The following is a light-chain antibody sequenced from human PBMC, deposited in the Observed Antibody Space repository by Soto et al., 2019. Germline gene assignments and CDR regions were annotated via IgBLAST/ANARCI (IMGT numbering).Light chain of an antibody. V-gene: IGLV2-8*01. Sequence: QSVLTQPPSASGSPGQSVTISCTGTFNDIGGYNYVSWYQQRPGKAPKVIIYEVYKRPSGVPDRFSGSKSGTTASLTVSGLQADDEADYYCSSYVGGNNLVFGGGTQLTVL. CDR2: EVY. CDR3: SSYVGGNNLV. J-gene: IGLJ3*02. CDR1: FNDIGGYNY.